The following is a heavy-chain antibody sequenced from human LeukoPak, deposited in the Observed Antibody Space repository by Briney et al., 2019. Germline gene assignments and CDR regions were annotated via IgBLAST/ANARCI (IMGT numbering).Heavy chain of an antibody. CDR3: ARDSALIPRLFDY. CDR1: GYTFSTYG. V-gene: IGHV1-18*01. J-gene: IGHJ4*02. Sequence: ASVKVSCKASGYTFSTYGISWVRQAPGQGLEWMGWISAYKGNTYYAQKLQGRVTMTRDTSTSTVYMELGSLRSEDTAVYYCARDSALIPRLFDYWGQGTLVTVSS. CDR2: ISAYKGNT. D-gene: IGHD2-2*02.